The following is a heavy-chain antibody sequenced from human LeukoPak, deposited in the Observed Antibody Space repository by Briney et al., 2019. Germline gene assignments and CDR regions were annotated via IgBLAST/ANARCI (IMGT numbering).Heavy chain of an antibody. CDR1: GGSISSYY. CDR2: IYYSGST. CDR3: ARGPVRAVAGT. D-gene: IGHD6-19*01. Sequence: ASETLSLTCTVSGGSISSYYWSWIRQPPGKGLEWIGYIYYSGSTNYNPSLKSRVTISVDTSKNLFSLKLSSVTAADTAVYYCARGPVRAVAGTWGQGTLVTVSS. V-gene: IGHV4-59*08. J-gene: IGHJ5*02.